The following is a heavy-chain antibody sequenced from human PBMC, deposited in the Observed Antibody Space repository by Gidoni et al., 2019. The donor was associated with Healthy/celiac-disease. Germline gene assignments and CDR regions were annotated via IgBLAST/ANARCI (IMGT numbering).Heavy chain of an antibody. CDR1: GYTFTGYS. J-gene: IGHJ6*02. CDR2: INPNSGGT. CDR3: ARAAPDILTGSRYGMDV. Sequence: QVQLVQSGAEVKKPGASVKVSCKASGYTFTGYSMHWVRQAPGQGLEWMGWINPNSGGTNYAQKFQGWVTMTRDTSISTAYMELSRLRSDDTAVYYCARAAPDILTGSRYGMDVWGQGTTVTVSS. D-gene: IGHD3-9*01. V-gene: IGHV1-2*04.